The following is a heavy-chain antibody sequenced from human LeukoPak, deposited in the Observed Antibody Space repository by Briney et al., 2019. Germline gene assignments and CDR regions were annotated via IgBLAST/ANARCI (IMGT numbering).Heavy chain of an antibody. V-gene: IGHV4-4*09. D-gene: IGHD4-23*01. J-gene: IGHJ5*02. CDR1: GGSISSYY. CDR2: ISTSGST. CDR3: ARAPFYGSNSRGWFDP. Sequence: SETLSLTCTVSGGSISSYYWSWLRQPPGKGLEWIGYISTSGSTTYNPSLMSRVTILVDTSKNQFSLKLSSVTAADTAVYYCARAPFYGSNSRGWFDPWGQGALVTVSS.